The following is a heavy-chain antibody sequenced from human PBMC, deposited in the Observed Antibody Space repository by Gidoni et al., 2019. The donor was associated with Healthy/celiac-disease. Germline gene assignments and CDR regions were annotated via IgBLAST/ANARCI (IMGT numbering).Heavy chain of an antibody. V-gene: IGHV3-48*01. Sequence: EVQLVESGGGLVQPGGSLRLSCAASGFTFSSYSMNWVRQAPGTGLEWVSYISSSSSTIYYADSVKGRFTISRDNAKNSLYLQMNSLRAEDTAVYYCARGGHGSGSYYISYFDYWGQGTLVTVSS. J-gene: IGHJ4*02. CDR1: GFTFSSYS. D-gene: IGHD3-10*01. CDR3: ARGGHGSGSYYISYFDY. CDR2: ISSSSSTI.